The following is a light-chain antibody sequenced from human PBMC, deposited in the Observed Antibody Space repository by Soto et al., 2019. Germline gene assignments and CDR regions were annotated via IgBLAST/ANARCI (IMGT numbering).Light chain of an antibody. CDR1: QTINSD. CDR2: GAS. CDR3: QQCKSWRLT. J-gene: IGKJ4*02. V-gene: IGKV3D-15*01. Sequence: EIVMTQSPATLSVSPGESATLSCRASQTINSDLAWYVQKPGQAPRRVIYGASTLGTDVPPRFTGSGSGTELILTVKHLQSEKFGDYYCQQCKSWRLT.